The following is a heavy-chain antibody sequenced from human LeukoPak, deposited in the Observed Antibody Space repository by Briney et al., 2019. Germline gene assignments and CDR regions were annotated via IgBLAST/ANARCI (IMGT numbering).Heavy chain of an antibody. CDR2: IYYSGST. V-gene: IGHV4-59*01. D-gene: IGHD2-15*01. Sequence: PSETLSLTCTVSGGSISSDYWSWIRQPPGKGLEWIGYIYYSGSTNYNPSLKSRVTISGDTSKNQFSLRLSSVTAADTAMYYCARSRGSHDYWGQGTLVTVSP. CDR1: GGSISSDY. CDR3: ARSRGSHDY. J-gene: IGHJ4*02.